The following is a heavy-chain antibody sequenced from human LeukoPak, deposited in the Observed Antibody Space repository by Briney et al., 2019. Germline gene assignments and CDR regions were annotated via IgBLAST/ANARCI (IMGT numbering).Heavy chain of an antibody. CDR3: AKVLRYFDWLSSFDY. D-gene: IGHD3-9*01. Sequence: PGGSLSLSRAASGFTFSSYAMSWVRQAPGKGLEWVSAISGSGGSTYYADSVKGRFTISRDNSKNTLYLQMNSLRAEDTAVYYCAKVLRYFDWLSSFDYWGQGTLVTVSS. CDR2: ISGSGGST. CDR1: GFTFSSYA. V-gene: IGHV3-23*01. J-gene: IGHJ4*02.